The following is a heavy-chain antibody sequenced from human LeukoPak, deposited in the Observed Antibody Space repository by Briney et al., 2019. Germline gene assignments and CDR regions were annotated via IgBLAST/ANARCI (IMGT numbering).Heavy chain of an antibody. J-gene: IGHJ6*03. CDR2: IIPIFGTA. D-gene: IGHD1-14*01. Sequence: SVKVSCKASGGTFSSYAISWVRQAPGQGLEWMGGIIPIFGTANYAQKFQGRVTITTDESTSTAYMELSSLRSEDTAVYYCARSPFTLDHLVEDQQAGYYYYMDVWGKGTTVTVSS. CDR3: ARSPFTLDHLVEDQQAGYYYYMDV. CDR1: GGTFSSYA. V-gene: IGHV1-69*05.